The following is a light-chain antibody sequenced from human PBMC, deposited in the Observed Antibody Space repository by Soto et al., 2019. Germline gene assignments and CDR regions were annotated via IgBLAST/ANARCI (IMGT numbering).Light chain of an antibody. J-gene: IGKJ1*01. V-gene: IGKV3-11*01. CDR3: QQRGNWPPWT. Sequence: EIVLTQSPATLSLSPGERATLSCRASQSVSNYLAWYQQKPGQAPRLLIYDASNRATGIPARFSGSGSGTDFTLTISNLEPEDFAVYYCQQRGNWPPWTFGQGTKVEMK. CDR1: QSVSNY. CDR2: DAS.